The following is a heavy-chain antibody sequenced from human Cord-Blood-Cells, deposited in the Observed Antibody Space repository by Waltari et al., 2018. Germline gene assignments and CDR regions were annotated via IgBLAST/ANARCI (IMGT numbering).Heavy chain of an antibody. CDR2: IYYSGST. CDR1: GGSISSSSYY. D-gene: IGHD1-1*01. V-gene: IGHV4-39*01. J-gene: IGHJ4*02. Sequence: QLQLQESGPGLVKPSVTLSLTCTVSGGSISSSSYYWGWIRQPPGKGLEWIGSIYYSGSTYYNPSLKSRVTISVDTSKNQFSLKLSSVTAADTAVYYCARHQLVTIDYWGQGTLVTVSS. CDR3: ARHQLVTIDY.